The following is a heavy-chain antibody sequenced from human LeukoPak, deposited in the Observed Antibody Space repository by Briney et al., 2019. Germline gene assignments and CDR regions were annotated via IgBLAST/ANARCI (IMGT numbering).Heavy chain of an antibody. CDR3: AREGGGLGTYFDY. CDR1: GFTFSSYS. CDR2: ISSSSSYI. Sequence: GGSLRLSCAASGFTFSSYSMNWVRQAPGKGLEWASSISSSSSYIYYADSVKGRFTISRDNAKNSLYLQMNSLRAEDTAVYYCAREGGGLGTYFDYWGQGTLVTVSS. D-gene: IGHD5-12*01. V-gene: IGHV3-21*01. J-gene: IGHJ4*02.